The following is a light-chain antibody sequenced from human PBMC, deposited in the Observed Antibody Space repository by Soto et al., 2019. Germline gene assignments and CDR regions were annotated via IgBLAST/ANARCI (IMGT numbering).Light chain of an antibody. V-gene: IGKV3-20*01. CDR2: GAS. J-gene: IGKJ1*01. CDR3: QPYRT. Sequence: EIVLTQSPCTLSLSPGERATLSCRASQSVSSSYLAWYQQKPGHAPSLLIYGASSRATGIPDRFSGSGSGTDFTLTIRRLEPEDFAVYYCQPYRTFGQGTKVDIK. CDR1: QSVSSSY.